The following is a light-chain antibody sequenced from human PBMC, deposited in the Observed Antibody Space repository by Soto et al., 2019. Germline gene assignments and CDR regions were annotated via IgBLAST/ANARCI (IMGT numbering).Light chain of an antibody. CDR1: SSNTGNNY. CDR3: ATWDSSLSAGL. J-gene: IGLJ1*01. V-gene: IGLV1-51*02. CDR2: END. Sequence: QSVLTQPPSVSASPGQKVTISCSGSSSNTGNNYVSWYQQLPGTAPKLLIYENDKRPSGIPDRFSGSKSGTSATLGITGLQTGDEADYSCATWDSSLSAGLFGTGTKVTVL.